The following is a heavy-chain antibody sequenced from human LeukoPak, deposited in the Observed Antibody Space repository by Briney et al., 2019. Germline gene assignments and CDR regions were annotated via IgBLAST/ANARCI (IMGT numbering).Heavy chain of an antibody. J-gene: IGHJ4*02. CDR3: AKARPPYSSSSGFDY. Sequence: PGGSLRLSCAASGFTFSGYAMSWVRQAPGKGLEWVSAISGSGGSTHYADSVKGRFTISRDNSKNTLYLQMNSLRAEDTAVYYCAKARPPYSSSSGFDYWGQGTLVTVSS. V-gene: IGHV3-23*01. CDR2: ISGSGGST. D-gene: IGHD6-6*01. CDR1: GFTFSGYA.